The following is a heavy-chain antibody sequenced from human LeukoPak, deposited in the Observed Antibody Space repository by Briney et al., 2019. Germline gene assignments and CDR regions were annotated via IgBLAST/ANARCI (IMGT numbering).Heavy chain of an antibody. Sequence: SETLSLTCAVHGGSFSGYYWSWIRQPPGKGLEWTGEINHSGSTNYNPSLKSRVTISVDTSKNQFSLKLSSVTAADTAVYYCARGVSWTGRGAFDIWGQGTMVTVSS. CDR2: INHSGST. CDR1: GGSFSGYY. D-gene: IGHD1-1*01. CDR3: ARGVSWTGRGAFDI. J-gene: IGHJ3*02. V-gene: IGHV4-34*01.